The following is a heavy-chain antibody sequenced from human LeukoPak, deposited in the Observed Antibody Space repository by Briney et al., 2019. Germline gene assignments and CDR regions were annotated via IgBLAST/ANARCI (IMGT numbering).Heavy chain of an antibody. CDR2: IKQDESEK. V-gene: IGHV3-7*01. D-gene: IGHD2-2*01. Sequence: GGSLRLSCSASGFTFSNYWMSWVRQAPGKGLEWVANIKQDESEKYYVDSVKGRFTIYRDNAKSSMYLQMNSLRAEDTAVYYCARALDSSSSRYQAFEEWGQGTLVTVSS. CDR3: ARALDSSSSRYQAFEE. J-gene: IGHJ4*02. CDR1: GFTFSNYW.